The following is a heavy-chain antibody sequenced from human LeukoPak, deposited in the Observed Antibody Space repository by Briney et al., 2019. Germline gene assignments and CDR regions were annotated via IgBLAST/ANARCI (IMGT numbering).Heavy chain of an antibody. Sequence: GRSLRLSCAASGFTFSSYAMHWVRQAPGKGLEWVAVISYDGSNKYYADSVKGRFTIPRDNSKNTLYLQMNSLRAEDTAVYYCARDPIAVADEYYFDYWGQGTLVTVSS. CDR3: ARDPIAVADEYYFDY. D-gene: IGHD6-19*01. J-gene: IGHJ4*02. V-gene: IGHV3-30-3*01. CDR1: GFTFSSYA. CDR2: ISYDGSNK.